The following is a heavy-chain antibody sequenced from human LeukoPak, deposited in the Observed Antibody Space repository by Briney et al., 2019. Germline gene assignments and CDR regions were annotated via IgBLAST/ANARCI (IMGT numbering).Heavy chain of an antibody. Sequence: GGSLRLSCAASGFTFSSYGMHWVRQAPGKGLEWVAVIWYDGSNKYYADSVKGRSTISRDNSKNTLYLQMNSLRAEDTAVYYCARGVRFLEWLSEGGGMDVWGQGTTVTVSS. CDR3: ARGVRFLEWLSEGGGMDV. D-gene: IGHD3-3*01. CDR1: GFTFSSYG. CDR2: IWYDGSNK. V-gene: IGHV3-33*01. J-gene: IGHJ6*02.